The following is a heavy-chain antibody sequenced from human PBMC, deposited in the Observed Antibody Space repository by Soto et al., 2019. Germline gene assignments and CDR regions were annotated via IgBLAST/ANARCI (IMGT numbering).Heavy chain of an antibody. CDR1: GYTFTSYG. CDR3: ARDLPTMDV. CDR2: IRAYNGNT. J-gene: IGHJ6*02. V-gene: IGHV1-18*01. Sequence: QVQLVQSGAEVKKPGASVKVSCKASGYTFTSYGISWVRQAPGQGLEWMGWIRAYNGNTNYAQKLQGRVTMTTDTPTSTAYMQLRILSSDDTAVYYSARDLPTMDVWGQGTTVTVSS.